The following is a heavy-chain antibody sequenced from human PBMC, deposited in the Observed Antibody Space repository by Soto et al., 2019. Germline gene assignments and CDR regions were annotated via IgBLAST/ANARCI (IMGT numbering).Heavy chain of an antibody. CDR2: INAGNGNT. D-gene: IGHD1-7*01. V-gene: IGHV1-3*01. CDR3: GVEGIRGPITGTTYNWFDP. J-gene: IGHJ5*02. Sequence: GASVKVSCKASGYTFTSYAMHWVRQAPGQRLEWMGWINAGNGNTKYSQKFQGRVTITRDTSASTAYMELSSLRSEDTAVYYCGVEGIRGPITGTTYNWFDPWGQGTLVTVSS. CDR1: GYTFTSYA.